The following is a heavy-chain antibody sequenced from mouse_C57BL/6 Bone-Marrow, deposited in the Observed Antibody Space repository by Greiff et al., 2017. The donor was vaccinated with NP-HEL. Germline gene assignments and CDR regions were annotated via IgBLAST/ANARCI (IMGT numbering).Heavy chain of an antibody. D-gene: IGHD1-1*01. Sequence: EVMLVESGPELVKPGASVKISCKASGYSFTGYYMNWVKQSPEKSLEWIGEINPSTGGTTYNQKFKAKATLTVDKSSSTAYMQLKSLTSEDSAVYYCARRDNYYGSSYDYWGQGTTLTVSS. CDR3: ARRDNYYGSSYDY. J-gene: IGHJ2*01. CDR2: INPSTGGT. CDR1: GYSFTGYY. V-gene: IGHV1-42*01.